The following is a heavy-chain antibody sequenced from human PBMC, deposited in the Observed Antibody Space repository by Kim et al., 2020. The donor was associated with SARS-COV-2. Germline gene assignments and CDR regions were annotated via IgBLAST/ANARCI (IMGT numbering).Heavy chain of an antibody. CDR2: ISYDGSNK. D-gene: IGHD5-18*01. J-gene: IGHJ4*02. CDR3: ARDAGSYGPFDY. CDR1: GFTFSSYA. V-gene: IGHV3-30-3*01. Sequence: GGSLRLSCAASGFTFSSYAMHWVRQAPGKGLEWVAVISYDGSNKYYADSVKGRFTISRDNSKNTLYLQMNSLRAEDTAVYYCARDAGSYGPFDYWGQGTLVTVSS.